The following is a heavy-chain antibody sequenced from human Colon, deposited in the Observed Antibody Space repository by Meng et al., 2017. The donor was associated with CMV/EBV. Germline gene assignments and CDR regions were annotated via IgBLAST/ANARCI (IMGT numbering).Heavy chain of an antibody. Sequence: SVKVSCKASGGTFGSYAISWVRQAPGQGLEWMGGIIPIFGTANYAQKFQGRVTITTDESTSTAYMELSSLRSEDTAVYYCARAMVRGVIIRREYFQHWGQGTLVTVPQ. D-gene: IGHD3-10*01. CDR3: ARAMVRGVIIRREYFQH. V-gene: IGHV1-69*05. CDR2: IIPIFGTA. CDR1: GGTFGSYA. J-gene: IGHJ1*01.